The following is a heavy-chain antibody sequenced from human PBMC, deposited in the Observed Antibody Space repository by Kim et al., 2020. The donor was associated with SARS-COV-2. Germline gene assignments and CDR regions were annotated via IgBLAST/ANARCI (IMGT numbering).Heavy chain of an antibody. V-gene: IGHV1-69*04. J-gene: IGHJ4*02. Sequence: KFQGRVTITADKSTSTAYMELSSLRSEDTAVYYCARVPYYYDSSGYYLDYWGQGTLVTVSS. D-gene: IGHD3-22*01. CDR3: ARVPYYYDSSGYYLDY.